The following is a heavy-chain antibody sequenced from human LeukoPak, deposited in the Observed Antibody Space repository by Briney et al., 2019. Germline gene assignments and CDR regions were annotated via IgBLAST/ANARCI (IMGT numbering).Heavy chain of an antibody. CDR1: GFTFTSHA. J-gene: IGHJ6*02. V-gene: IGHV3-23*01. Sequence: GGSLRLSCAASGFTFTSHAMSWVRQAPGKGLEWVSAISASGGSTYYADSVKGRFTISRDNSKNTPYLQLNSLRAEDTSGDYCARPPYRSRGKINYYYYYGMDVWGHGTTVTVSS. D-gene: IGHD6-13*01. CDR2: ISASGGST. CDR3: ARPPYRSRGKINYYYYYGMDV.